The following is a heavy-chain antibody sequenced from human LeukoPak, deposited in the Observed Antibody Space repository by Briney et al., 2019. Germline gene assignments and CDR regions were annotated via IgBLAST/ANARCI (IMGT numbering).Heavy chain of an antibody. J-gene: IGHJ4*02. Sequence: SETLSLTCTISGGSISSSSYYWGWFRQPPGKGLEWIGSIYYSGSTYYNPSLKSRVTISVDTSKNQFSLKLSSVTAADTAVYYCARFYLQHAYYFDYWGQGTLVTVSS. CDR1: GGSISSSSYY. CDR3: ARFYLQHAYYFDY. D-gene: IGHD2/OR15-2a*01. V-gene: IGHV4-39*07. CDR2: IYYSGST.